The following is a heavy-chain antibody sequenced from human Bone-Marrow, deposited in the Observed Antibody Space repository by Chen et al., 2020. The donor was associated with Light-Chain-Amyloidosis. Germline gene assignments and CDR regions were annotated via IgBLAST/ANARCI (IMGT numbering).Heavy chain of an antibody. Sequence: VQRVESGGGLVKPGGSLRLSCAASGLSFSEKDMTWIRQTAGKGVEWVAYVDSRSTYRNYADSAKGRFTISRDNAKNSLYLQMHSLRVEDTGVYYCARGWDSGWSYFDNWGQGTLVTVSS. CDR3: ARGWDSGWSYFDN. D-gene: IGHD6-19*01. V-gene: IGHV3-11*06. CDR1: GLSFSEKD. CDR2: VDSRSTYR. J-gene: IGHJ4*02.